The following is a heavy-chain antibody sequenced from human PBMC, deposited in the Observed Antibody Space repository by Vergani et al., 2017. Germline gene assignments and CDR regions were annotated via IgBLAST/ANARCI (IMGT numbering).Heavy chain of an antibody. CDR2: ISSSRSYI. D-gene: IGHD6-13*01. V-gene: IGHV3-21*04. J-gene: IGHJ6*03. CDR1: GFTFSSYS. CDR3: ARIAAGNAYYYYYMDV. Sequence: EVQLVESGGGLVKPGGSLRLSCAASGFTFSSYSMNWVRQAPGKGLEWVSSISSSRSYIYYADSVKGRFTISRDNAKNSLYLQMNSLRAEDTAVYYCARIAAGNAYYYYYMDVWGKGTTVTVSS.